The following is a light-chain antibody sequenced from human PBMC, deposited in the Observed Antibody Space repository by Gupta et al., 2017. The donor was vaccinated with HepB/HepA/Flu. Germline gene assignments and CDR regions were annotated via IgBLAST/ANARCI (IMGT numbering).Light chain of an antibody. J-gene: IGLJ3*02. CDR3: LLSYSGARV. CDR2: DTS. Sequence: QAVVTPAPSLTVSPGVTVTLTCGSSTAAFTSGHYPYWFQKKPGQATRTLIYDTSNKHSWTPARFSGSLRGGKAALTLSGAQPEDEAEYYCLLSYSGARVFGGGTKLTVL. CDR1: TAAFTSGHY. V-gene: IGLV7-46*01.